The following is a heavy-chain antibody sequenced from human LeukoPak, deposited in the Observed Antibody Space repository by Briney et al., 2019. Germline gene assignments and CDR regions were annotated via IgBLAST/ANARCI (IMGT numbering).Heavy chain of an antibody. J-gene: IGHJ4*02. V-gene: IGHV3-7*01. CDR1: GFTFSTYW. Sequence: GGSLRLSCAASGFTFSTYWMTWVRQAPGKGLEWVANINQDGSKINYVDSVKGRFTISRDNAKNSLYLQMNSLRAEDTAVYYCARTPSVGVVTATIYWGQGTLVTVSS. CDR3: ARTPSVGVVTATIY. D-gene: IGHD2-21*02. CDR2: INQDGSKI.